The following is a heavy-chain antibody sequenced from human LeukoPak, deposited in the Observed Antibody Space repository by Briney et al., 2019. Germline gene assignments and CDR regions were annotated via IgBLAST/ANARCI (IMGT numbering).Heavy chain of an antibody. CDR3: AKDRYSSGGNFDY. V-gene: IGHV3-23*01. J-gene: IGHJ4*02. D-gene: IGHD6-19*01. CDR1: GFTFGDYA. Sequence: GGSLRLSCTASGFTFGDYAMSWFRQAPGKGLEWVSGISGSGVNTYYADSVKGRFTISRDNSKNTLYLQMNSLRAEDTAVYYCAKDRYSSGGNFDYWGQGTLVTVSS. CDR2: ISGSGVNT.